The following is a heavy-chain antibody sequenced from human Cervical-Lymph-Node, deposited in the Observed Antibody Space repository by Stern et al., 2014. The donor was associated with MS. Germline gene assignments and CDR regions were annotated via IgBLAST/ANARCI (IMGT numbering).Heavy chain of an antibody. CDR2: VNCSGAT. V-gene: IGHV4-39*01. J-gene: IGHJ4*02. D-gene: IGHD2-8*02. CDR1: GDSISSYTHY. CDR3: AKHACTGAACPFDL. Sequence: VQLVESGPGLVKPSETLSLTCAVSGDSISSYTHYWAWLRQPPGMGLEWIGCVNCSGATHYNRPSKSPVTISVDTSKNHFPWVHTSVTAADTAVYYCAKHACTGAACPFDLWGQGTLVTVSS.